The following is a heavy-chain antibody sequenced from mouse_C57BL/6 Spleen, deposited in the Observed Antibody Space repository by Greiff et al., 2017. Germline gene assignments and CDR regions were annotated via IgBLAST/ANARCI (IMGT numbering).Heavy chain of an antibody. J-gene: IGHJ4*01. D-gene: IGHD2-1*01. Sequence: EVQVVESGGGLVQPGGSLKLSCAASGFTFSDYGMAWVRQTPRKGPEWVAFISNLAYSIYYADPVTGRFTISSENAKNTLYLERSSLRSEDTARYYWARQDYYGNYDAMDYWGQGTSVTVSS. CDR2: ISNLAYSI. CDR3: ARQDYYGNYDAMDY. CDR1: GFTFSDYG. V-gene: IGHV5-15*01.